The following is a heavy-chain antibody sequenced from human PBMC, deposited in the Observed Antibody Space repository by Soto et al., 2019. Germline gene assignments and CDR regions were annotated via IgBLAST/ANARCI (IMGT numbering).Heavy chain of an antibody. Sequence: SETLSLTCTVSGGSISSGGYYWSWIRQHPGKGLEWIGYIYYSGSTYYNPSLKSRVTISVDTSKNQFSLKLSSVTAADTAVYYCASLGRTCGPGPWGEPDGCMYGYIDYWGQGTLVTVSS. CDR3: ASLGRTCGPGPWGEPDGCMYGYIDY. J-gene: IGHJ4*02. CDR1: GGSISSGGYY. D-gene: IGHD2-8*01. CDR2: IYYSGST. V-gene: IGHV4-31*03.